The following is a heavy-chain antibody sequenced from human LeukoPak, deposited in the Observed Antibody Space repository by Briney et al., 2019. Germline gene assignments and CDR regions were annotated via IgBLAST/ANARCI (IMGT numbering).Heavy chain of an antibody. D-gene: IGHD3-22*01. CDR1: GFTFSSYS. V-gene: IGHV3-21*01. J-gene: IGHJ4*02. Sequence: GGSLSLSCAASGFTFSSYSMNWVRQAPGKGLEWVSSISSSSSYIYYADSVKGRFTISRDNAKNSLYLQMNSLRAEDTAVYYCARDLPSYDSSGYYLYWGQGTLVTVSS. CDR2: ISSSSSYI. CDR3: ARDLPSYDSSGYYLY.